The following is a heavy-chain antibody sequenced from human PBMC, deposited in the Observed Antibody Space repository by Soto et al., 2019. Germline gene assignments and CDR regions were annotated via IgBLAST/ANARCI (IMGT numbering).Heavy chain of an antibody. Sequence: GGSLRLSCAASGFTFSSYGMQWVRQAPGKGLEWVAVISYDGSNKYYADSVKGRFTISRDNSKNTLYLQMNSLRAEDTAVYYCAKDYDFWSGYPTYYYGMDVWGQGTTVTVS. D-gene: IGHD3-3*01. V-gene: IGHV3-30*18. J-gene: IGHJ6*02. CDR3: AKDYDFWSGYPTYYYGMDV. CDR1: GFTFSSYG. CDR2: ISYDGSNK.